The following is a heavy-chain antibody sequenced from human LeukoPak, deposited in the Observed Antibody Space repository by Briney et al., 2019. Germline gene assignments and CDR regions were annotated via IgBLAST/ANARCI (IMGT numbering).Heavy chain of an antibody. Sequence: SETLSLTCAVYGGSFSGYYWSWIRQPPGKGLEWIGYIYYSGSTNCNPSLKSRVTISVDTSKNQFSLKLSSVTAADTAVYYCARLGIAVAGPYYYYGMDVWGQGTTVTVSS. CDR2: IYYSGST. D-gene: IGHD6-19*01. V-gene: IGHV4-59*08. CDR3: ARLGIAVAGPYYYYGMDV. J-gene: IGHJ6*02. CDR1: GGSFSGYY.